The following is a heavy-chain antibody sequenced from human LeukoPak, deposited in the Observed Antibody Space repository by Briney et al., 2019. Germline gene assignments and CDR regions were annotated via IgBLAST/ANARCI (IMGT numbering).Heavy chain of an antibody. CDR2: ISGSGGST. CDR1: GGSISSYY. V-gene: IGHV3-23*01. Sequence: ETLSLTCTVSGGSISSYYWSWIRQPPGKGLEWVSAISGSGGSTYYADSVKGRFTISRDNSKNTLYLQMNSLRAEDTAAYYCAKDRAYCGGDCYSGDAFDIWGQGTMVTVSS. J-gene: IGHJ3*02. CDR3: AKDRAYCGGDCYSGDAFDI. D-gene: IGHD2-21*02.